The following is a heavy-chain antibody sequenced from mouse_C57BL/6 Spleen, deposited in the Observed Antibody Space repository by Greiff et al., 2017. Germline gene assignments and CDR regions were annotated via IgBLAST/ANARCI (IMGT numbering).Heavy chain of an antibody. CDR1: GFTFSDYG. CDR3: ARPHYYGSSWGYYFDY. Sequence: EVQLQQSGGGLVKPGGSLKLSCAASGFTFSDYGMHWVRQAPETGLEWVAYISSGSSTIYYADTVKGRFTISRDNAKNTLFLQMTSLRSEDTAMYYCARPHYYGSSWGYYFDYWGQGTTLTVSS. V-gene: IGHV5-17*01. CDR2: ISSGSSTI. D-gene: IGHD1-1*01. J-gene: IGHJ2*01.